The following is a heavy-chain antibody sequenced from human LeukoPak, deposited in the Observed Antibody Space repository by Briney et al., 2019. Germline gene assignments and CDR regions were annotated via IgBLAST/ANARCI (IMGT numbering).Heavy chain of an antibody. CDR1: GFTFSSYW. D-gene: IGHD3-10*01. CDR3: ARDYTYYYGSGHGSARVDY. Sequence: GGSLRLSCAASGFTFSSYWMHWVRQAPGKGLVWVSRINSDGSSTSYADSVKGRFTISRDNAKNTLYLQVNSLRAEDTAVYYCARDYTYYYGSGHGSARVDYWGQGELVTVSS. J-gene: IGHJ4*02. V-gene: IGHV3-74*01. CDR2: INSDGSST.